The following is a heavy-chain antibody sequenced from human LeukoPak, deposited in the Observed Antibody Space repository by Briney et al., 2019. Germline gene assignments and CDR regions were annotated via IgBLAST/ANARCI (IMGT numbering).Heavy chain of an antibody. Sequence: GGSLRLSCAASGFTFSSYAMSWVRQAPGKGLEWVGRIKSNSDGGTTDYAAPVKGRFTISRDDSKHTVYLQMDSLKIEDTAVYYCSTLLHWGQGALVTVSS. V-gene: IGHV3-15*01. CDR2: IKSNSDGGTT. CDR3: STLLH. CDR1: GFTFSSYA. J-gene: IGHJ4*02.